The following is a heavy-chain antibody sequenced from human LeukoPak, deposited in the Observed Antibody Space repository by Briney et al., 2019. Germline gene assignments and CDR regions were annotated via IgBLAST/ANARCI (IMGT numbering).Heavy chain of an antibody. CDR3: ASRGGYSSSYPLDY. Sequence: ASVKVSCKASGYTFTSYGISWVRQAPGQGLEWMGWISAYNGNTNYAQKLQGRVTMTTDTSTSTAYMELRSLRSDDTALYYCASRGGYSSSYPLDYWGQGTLVTVSS. V-gene: IGHV1-18*01. CDR1: GYTFTSYG. D-gene: IGHD6-6*01. CDR2: ISAYNGNT. J-gene: IGHJ4*02.